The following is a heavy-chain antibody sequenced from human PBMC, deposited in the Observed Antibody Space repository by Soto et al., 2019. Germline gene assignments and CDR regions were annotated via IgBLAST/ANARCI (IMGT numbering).Heavy chain of an antibody. CDR1: GFTFNNYA. D-gene: IGHD3-10*01. Sequence: EVQLLASGGGLVQPGGSLRLSCAASGFTFNNYAMTWVRQAPGKGLEWVSAVSGGGDTTSYADSVKGRFTVSRDGSKNTLDLQMSSRRAEDTALYYCAKGRGGSGSLTPRVDFWGQGTLVTVSS. J-gene: IGHJ4*02. V-gene: IGHV3-23*01. CDR3: AKGRGGSGSLTPRVDF. CDR2: VSGGGDTT.